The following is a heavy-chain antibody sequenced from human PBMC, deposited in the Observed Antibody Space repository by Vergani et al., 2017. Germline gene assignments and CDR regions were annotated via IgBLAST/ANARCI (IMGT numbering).Heavy chain of an antibody. Sequence: QVQLQESGPGLVKPSQTLSLTCTVSGDSISSGGYYWSWIRQHPGKGLEWIGYIYYSGSTYYNPSLKSRVTISVDTSKNQFSLKLSSVTAADTAVYYCARGTPMSGFFDYWGQGTLVTVSS. CDR2: IYYSGST. CDR1: GDSISSGGYY. D-gene: IGHD5-12*01. J-gene: IGHJ4*02. V-gene: IGHV4-31*03. CDR3: ARGTPMSGFFDY.